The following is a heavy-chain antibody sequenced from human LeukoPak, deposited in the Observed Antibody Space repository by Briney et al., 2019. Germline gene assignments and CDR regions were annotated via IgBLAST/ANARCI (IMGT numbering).Heavy chain of an antibody. J-gene: IGHJ4*02. CDR1: GFTFTRYS. D-gene: IGHD6-25*01. V-gene: IGHV3-30-3*01. Sequence: GSLRLSCAASGFTFTRYSMHWVRQAPGKGLEWVAVISDDGSNKYYPDSVKGRFTISRDNSKNMLYLQVNSLRTEDTAVYYCAKEEYSSGIDYWGQGTLVTVSS. CDR3: AKEEYSSGIDY. CDR2: ISDDGSNK.